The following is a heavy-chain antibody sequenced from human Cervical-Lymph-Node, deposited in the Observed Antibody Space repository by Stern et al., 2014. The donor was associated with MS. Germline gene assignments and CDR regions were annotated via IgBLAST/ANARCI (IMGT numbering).Heavy chain of an antibody. D-gene: IGHD6-6*01. CDR3: ARIRGTARLIDY. J-gene: IGHJ4*02. V-gene: IGHV2-70*01. CDR2: IDWDGDK. CDR1: GFSLTTGGMC. Sequence: QVTLKEYGPALVKPTQTLTLTCTFSGFSLTTGGMCVTWIRQPPGKAPEWLGLIDWDGDKYYRTPLRARLTISKDTSKNQVVLTMTNMDPVDTATYYCARIRGTARLIDYWGQGTLVTVSS.